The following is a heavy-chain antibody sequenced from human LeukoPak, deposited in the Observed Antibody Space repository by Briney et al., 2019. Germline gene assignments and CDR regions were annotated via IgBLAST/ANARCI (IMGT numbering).Heavy chain of an antibody. J-gene: IGHJ4*02. D-gene: IGHD3-10*01. V-gene: IGHV3-23*01. CDR1: GFTFRNCG. CDR3: ARRGPIYSSTPGNYFDY. CDR2: ISGSDDGT. Sequence: GGSLRLSCVASGFTFRNCGMTWVRQAPGKGLEWVSTISGSDDGTYYADSVRGRFTISRDNSKNTLYLQMKALRDEDTATYYCARRGPIYSSTPGNYFDYWGQGTLVTVSS.